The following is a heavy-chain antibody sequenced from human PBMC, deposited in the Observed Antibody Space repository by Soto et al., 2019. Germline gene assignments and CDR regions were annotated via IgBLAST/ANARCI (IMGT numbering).Heavy chain of an antibody. V-gene: IGHV1-3*01. J-gene: IGHJ6*03. D-gene: IGHD2-15*01. Sequence: ASVKVSCKASGYTFTSYAMHWVRQAPGQRLEWMGWINAGNGNTKYSQKFQGRVTITRDTSASTAYMELSSLRSEDTAVYYCARAPCSGGSCYRAGYMDVWGKGTTVTVSS. CDR1: GYTFTSYA. CDR2: INAGNGNT. CDR3: ARAPCSGGSCYRAGYMDV.